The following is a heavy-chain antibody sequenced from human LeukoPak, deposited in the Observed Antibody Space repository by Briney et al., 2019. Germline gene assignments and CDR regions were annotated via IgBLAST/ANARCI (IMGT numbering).Heavy chain of an antibody. CDR3: ARRTVVYYYYYYMDV. CDR1: GGSISSSNW. Sequence: SETLSLTCAVSGGSISSSNWWSWVRQPPGKGLEWIGEINHSGSTNYNPSLKSRVTISVDTSKNQFSLKVSSVTAADTAVYYCARRTVVYYYYYYMDVWGKGTTVTISS. V-gene: IGHV4-4*02. D-gene: IGHD4-23*01. CDR2: INHSGST. J-gene: IGHJ6*03.